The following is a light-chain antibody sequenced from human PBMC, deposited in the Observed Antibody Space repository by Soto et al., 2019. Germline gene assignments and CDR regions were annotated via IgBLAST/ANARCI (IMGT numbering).Light chain of an antibody. CDR2: GAS. V-gene: IGKV3-20*01. J-gene: IGKJ4*01. Sequence: EVVMWQSPATLSVSPGEGATLSCRASQGIGDTLAWYQHKPGQAPRLLIDGASSRATGVPDRFSGTGSGTDFTLTISRLEPEDFAVYYCQQYGSSPLTFGGGTKV. CDR3: QQYGSSPLT. CDR1: QGIGDT.